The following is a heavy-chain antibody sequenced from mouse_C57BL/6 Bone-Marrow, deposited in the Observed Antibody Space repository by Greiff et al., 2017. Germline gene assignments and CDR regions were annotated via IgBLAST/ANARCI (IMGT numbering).Heavy chain of an antibody. CDR1: GFSLTSYG. D-gene: IGHD2-3*01. V-gene: IGHV2-3*01. CDR2: IWGDGST. J-gene: IGHJ2*01. CDR3: AKSGDGSFDY. Sequence: QVQLQQSGPGLVAPSQSLSITCTVSGFSLTSYGVSWVRQPSGKGLEWLGVIWGDGSTHYHSALISRLSISKDNSKSQVFLKLNSLQTGDRDTYYCAKSGDGSFDYWGQGTTLTVSS.